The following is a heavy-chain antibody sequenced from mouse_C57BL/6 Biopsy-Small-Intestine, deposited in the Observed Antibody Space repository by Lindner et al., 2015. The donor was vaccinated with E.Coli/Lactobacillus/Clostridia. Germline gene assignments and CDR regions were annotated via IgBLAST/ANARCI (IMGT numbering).Heavy chain of an antibody. CDR3: ARLGSNYFDY. Sequence: VQLQESGAELARPGAPVKLSCKASGYTFTSYGISWVKQRTGQGLEWIGEIYPRSGNTYYNEKFKGKATLTADKSSSTAYMELRSLTSEDSAVYFCARLGSNYFDYWGQGTTLTVSS. CDR1: GYTFTSYG. D-gene: IGHD5-1*01. CDR2: IYPRSGNT. J-gene: IGHJ2*01. V-gene: IGHV1-81*01.